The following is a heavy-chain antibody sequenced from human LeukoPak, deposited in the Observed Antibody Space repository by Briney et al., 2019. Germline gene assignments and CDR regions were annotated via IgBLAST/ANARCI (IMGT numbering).Heavy chain of an antibody. J-gene: IGHJ5*02. CDR3: ARGGYSGYGS. CDR2: INHSGST. CDR1: GGSISSGGYS. V-gene: IGHV4-30-2*01. D-gene: IGHD5-12*01. Sequence: PSETLSLTCAVSGGSISSGGYSWSWIRQPPGKGLEWIGEINHSGSTNYNPSLKSRVTISVDTSKNQFSLKLSSVTAADTAVYYCARGGYSGYGSWGQGTLVTVSS.